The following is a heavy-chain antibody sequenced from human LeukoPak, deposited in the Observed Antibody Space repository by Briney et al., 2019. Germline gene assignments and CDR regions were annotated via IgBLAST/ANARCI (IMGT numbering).Heavy chain of an antibody. CDR2: IRSGAYT. CDR3: ARISVVSRSGPLDY. Sequence: PGGSLRLSCAASGFTFSSYAMTWVRQAPGKGLEWVSTIRSGAYTYYADSVKGRLSISRDNSKNTLYLEMNSLRAEDAAVCYCARISVVSRSGPLDYWGQGTLVTVSS. V-gene: IGHV3-23*01. J-gene: IGHJ4*02. CDR1: GFTFSSYA. D-gene: IGHD3-10*01.